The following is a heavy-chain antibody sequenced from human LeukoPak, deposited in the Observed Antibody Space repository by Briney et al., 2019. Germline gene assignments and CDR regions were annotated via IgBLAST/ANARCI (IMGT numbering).Heavy chain of an antibody. CDR1: GDTFTGYY. CDR2: INPNSGGT. V-gene: IGHV1-2*02. D-gene: IGHD2-2*01. CDR3: ARADCSSTSCYGGYYYYYYMDV. J-gene: IGHJ6*03. Sequence: GASVKVSCKASGDTFTGYYMHWVRQAPGQGLEWMGWINPNSGGTNYAQKFQGRVTMTRDTSISTAYMELSRLRSDDTAVYYCARADCSSTSCYGGYYYYYYMDVWGKGTRVTVSS.